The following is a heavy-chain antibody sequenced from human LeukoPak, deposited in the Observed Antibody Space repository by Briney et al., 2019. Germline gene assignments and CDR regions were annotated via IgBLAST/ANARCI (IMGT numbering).Heavy chain of an antibody. J-gene: IGHJ4*02. D-gene: IGHD1-26*01. Sequence: GGSLRLSCAASGFTFSSYSMNWVRQAPGKGLEWVSSISSSSSYIYYADSVKGRFTISRDNAKNSLYLQMNSLRAEDTAVYYCARGSYGIVGATALDYWGQGTLVTVSS. CDR1: GFTFSSYS. V-gene: IGHV3-21*01. CDR3: ARGSYGIVGATALDY. CDR2: ISSSSSYI.